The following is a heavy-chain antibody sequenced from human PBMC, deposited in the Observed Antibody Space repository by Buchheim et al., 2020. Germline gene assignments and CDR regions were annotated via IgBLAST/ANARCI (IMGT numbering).Heavy chain of an antibody. V-gene: IGHV3-74*01. D-gene: IGHD4-11*01. J-gene: IGHJ4*02. CDR1: AGFSIYGNW. CDR2: SKSDGSTA. CDR3: ARDDYNRY. Sequence: EVQLVESGGGLVQPGASLRLSCVGSAGFSIYGNWMHWVRQAPGKGLVWVPRSKSDGSTASYADSVKGRFTTSRDNAKNTLYLQMNSLRVDDTAVYYCARDDYNRYWGQGTL.